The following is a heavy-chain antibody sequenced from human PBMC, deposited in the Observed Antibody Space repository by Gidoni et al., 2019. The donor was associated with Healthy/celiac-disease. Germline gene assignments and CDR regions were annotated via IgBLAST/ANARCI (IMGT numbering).Heavy chain of an antibody. Sequence: QVQLVESGGGVVKPGWSLRLSRAASGFTFSSYGMHWVRQAQGKGLEWVAVIWYDGSNKYYADSVKGRFTISRDNSKNTLYLQMNSLRAEDTAVYYCARDLAAAGANTLDYWGQGTLVTVSS. CDR1: GFTFSSYG. J-gene: IGHJ4*02. V-gene: IGHV3-33*01. D-gene: IGHD6-13*01. CDR3: ARDLAAAGANTLDY. CDR2: IWYDGSNK.